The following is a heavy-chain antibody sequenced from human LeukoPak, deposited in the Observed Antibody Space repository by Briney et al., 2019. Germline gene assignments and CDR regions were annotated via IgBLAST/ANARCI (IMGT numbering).Heavy chain of an antibody. J-gene: IGHJ4*02. D-gene: IGHD3-16*01. CDR1: GFTFSDYY. Sequence: GGSLRLSCAASGFTFSDYYMSWIRQAPGKGLEWVSYISSSGSTIDYADSVKGRFTTSRYNAKNSLYLQMNSLRAEDTAVYYCARDAAREGGVRTYFDYWGQGTLVTVSS. CDR3: ARDAAREGGVRTYFDY. V-gene: IGHV3-11*01. CDR2: ISSSGSTI.